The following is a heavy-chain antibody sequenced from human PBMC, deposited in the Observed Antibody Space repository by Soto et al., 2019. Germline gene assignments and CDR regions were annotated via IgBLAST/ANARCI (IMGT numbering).Heavy chain of an antibody. V-gene: IGHV1-18*01. Sequence: QVQLVQSGAEVKKPGASVKVSCKASGYTFTSYHITWVRQAPGQGLEWMGWISAYNGNTNYAQKLQGRGTMTTDTSTSTAYMALRSLSSDDTAVYFCAGDPPPPREWGQGTLVTVSS. CDR2: ISAYNGNT. CDR1: GYTFTSYH. D-gene: IGHD6-6*01. CDR3: AGDPPPPRE. J-gene: IGHJ4*02.